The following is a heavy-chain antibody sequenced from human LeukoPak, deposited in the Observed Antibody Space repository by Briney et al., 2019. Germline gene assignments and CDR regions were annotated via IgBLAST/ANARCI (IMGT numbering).Heavy chain of an antibody. CDR3: AKARYYYGSGSYYTDDAFDI. J-gene: IGHJ3*02. CDR1: GITFSNSA. CDR2: ITKSGDQT. D-gene: IGHD3-10*01. Sequence: GGSLRLSCVPSGITFSNSALSWVRQAPGKGLEWVSTITKSGDQTYYADSVRGLFTISRDNSKNTLYLQLNSLRAEDAAVYYCAKARYYYGSGSYYTDDAFDIWGQGTMVTVSS. V-gene: IGHV3-23*01.